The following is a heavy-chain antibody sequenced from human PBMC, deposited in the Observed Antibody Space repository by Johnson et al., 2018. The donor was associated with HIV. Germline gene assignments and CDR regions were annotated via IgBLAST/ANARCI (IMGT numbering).Heavy chain of an antibody. CDR1: GFTFSSYS. V-gene: IGHV3-30-3*01. CDR2: ISNDGSNN. D-gene: IGHD6-13*01. Sequence: QVQLVESGGGLVQPGGSLRLSCAASGFTFSSYSMHWVRQAPGKGLEGVSAISNDGSNNYYADFVKGRFIIARDNSKKPLYLQMNRLGPEDTAVYYCARDGHSSNPRYAFDIWGQGTMVTVSS. J-gene: IGHJ3*02. CDR3: ARDGHSSNPRYAFDI.